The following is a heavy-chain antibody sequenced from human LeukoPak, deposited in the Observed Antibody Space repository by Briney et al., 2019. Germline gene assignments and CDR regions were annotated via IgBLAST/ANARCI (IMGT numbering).Heavy chain of an antibody. CDR3: ARTAGVAVAGSRQYFDY. CDR1: GGSFSGYY. J-gene: IGHJ4*02. Sequence: SETLSLTCAVYGGSFSGYYWSWIRQPPGKGLEWIGSFYYSGSTYYNPSLKSRVTISVDTSKNEFSLKLRSVTAADTAVYYCARTAGVAVAGSRQYFDYWGQGTLVTVSS. D-gene: IGHD6-19*01. V-gene: IGHV4-34*01. CDR2: FYYSGST.